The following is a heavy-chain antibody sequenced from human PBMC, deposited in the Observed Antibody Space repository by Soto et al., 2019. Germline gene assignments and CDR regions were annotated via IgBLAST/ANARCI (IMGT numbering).Heavy chain of an antibody. CDR1: GYSFTSYW. CDR2: IYPGDSDT. CDR3: ARRFGVPAAGDYYYYYGMDV. D-gene: IGHD2-2*01. J-gene: IGHJ6*02. V-gene: IGHV5-51*01. Sequence: LKISCKGSGYSFTSYWIGWVRQMPGKGLEWMGIIYPGDSDTRYSPSFQGQVTISADRSISTAYLQWSSLKASDTAMYYCARRFGVPAAGDYYYYYGMDVWGQGTTVTVSS.